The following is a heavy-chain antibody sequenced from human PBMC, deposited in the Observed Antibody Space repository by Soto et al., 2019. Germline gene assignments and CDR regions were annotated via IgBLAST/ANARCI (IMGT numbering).Heavy chain of an antibody. CDR2: IRQDGSET. V-gene: IGHV3-7*01. CDR3: AREQHELLTGYFD. J-gene: IGHJ4*02. D-gene: IGHD3-9*01. CDR1: GFTLRSYW. Sequence: EMQLVESGGGLVQPGGSLRLSCAASGFTLRSYWMSWVRQAPGKGLEWVANIRQDGSETYYVDSVKGRFTISRDNARNSLHLQMNSLRAEDTAVYYCAREQHELLTGYFDWGQGPLVTVSS.